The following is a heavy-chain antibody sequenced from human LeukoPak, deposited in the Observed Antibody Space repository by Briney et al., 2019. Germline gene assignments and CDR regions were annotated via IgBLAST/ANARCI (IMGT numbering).Heavy chain of an antibody. CDR2: ISAYNGNT. J-gene: IGHJ6*02. Sequence: GASVKVSCKASGYTFTSYGISWVRQAPGQGLERMGWISAYNGNTNYAQKFQGRVTMTRDTSTSTVYMELSSLRSEDTAVYYCARDIAPDSVIDSSEFTMDVWGQGTTVTVSS. D-gene: IGHD3-22*01. V-gene: IGHV1-18*01. CDR1: GYTFTSYG. CDR3: ARDIAPDSVIDSSEFTMDV.